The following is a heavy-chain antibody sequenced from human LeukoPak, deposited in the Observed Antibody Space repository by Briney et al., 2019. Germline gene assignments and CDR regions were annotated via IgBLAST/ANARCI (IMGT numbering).Heavy chain of an antibody. J-gene: IGHJ4*02. D-gene: IGHD6-19*01. Sequence: GASVKVSCKASGGTFSSYAISWVRQAPGQGLEWMGRIIPILGIANYAQKFQGRVTITADKSTSTAYMELSSLRSEDTAVYYCARSRPGIVVAGGFDYWGQGTLVTVSS. CDR2: IIPILGIA. V-gene: IGHV1-69*04. CDR1: GGTFSSYA. CDR3: ARSRPGIVVAGGFDY.